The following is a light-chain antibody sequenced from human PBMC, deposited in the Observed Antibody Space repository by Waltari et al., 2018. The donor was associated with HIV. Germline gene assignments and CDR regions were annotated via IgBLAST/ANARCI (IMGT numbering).Light chain of an antibody. Sequence: DIQMTQSPSSLSASVGDRLTITCRASQSISNYLNWFQKKLGRAPKLLIYAASSLHTGVPSRFSGSGSGTDFTLTISSLQPEDFATYYCQQSFTSFFTFGPGTRVDIK. CDR2: AAS. J-gene: IGKJ3*01. CDR1: QSISNY. V-gene: IGKV1-39*01. CDR3: QQSFTSFFT.